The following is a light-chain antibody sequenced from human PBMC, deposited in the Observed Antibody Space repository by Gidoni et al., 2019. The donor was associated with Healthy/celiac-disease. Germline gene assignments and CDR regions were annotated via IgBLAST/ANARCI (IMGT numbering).Light chain of an antibody. CDR3: QQSYSTPPT. CDR2: ASS. V-gene: IGKV1-39*01. CDR1: QSISSY. J-gene: IGKJ1*01. Sequence: DIQMIQSPSSLSASVGDRVTITCRASQSISSYLNWYQQKPGKAPKLLIYASSSLQSGVPSRVSGSGSGTDFTLIISSLQPEDFATYYCQQSYSTPPTFGQGTKVECK.